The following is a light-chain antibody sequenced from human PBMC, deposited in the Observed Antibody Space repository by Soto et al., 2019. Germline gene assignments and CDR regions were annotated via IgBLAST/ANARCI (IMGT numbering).Light chain of an antibody. CDR1: QSVSSSY. CDR2: DAS. CDR3: QQYGSSPFT. Sequence: EIVLTQSPGTLSLSAGERATLSCRASQSVSSSYLAWYQQKPGQAPRLLIYDASSRATGIPDRFSGSGSGTEFTLNISRLEPEDFALYYCQQYGSSPFTFGPGTKVDSK. J-gene: IGKJ3*01. V-gene: IGKV3-20*01.